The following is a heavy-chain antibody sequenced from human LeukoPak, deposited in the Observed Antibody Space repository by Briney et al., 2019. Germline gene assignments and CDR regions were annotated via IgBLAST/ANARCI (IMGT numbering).Heavy chain of an antibody. CDR3: ARTTRTDPYDSSGYFFDY. V-gene: IGHV4-61*08. D-gene: IGHD3-22*01. CDR2: IYYSGST. J-gene: IGHJ4*02. CDR1: GGSISSGDYY. Sequence: PSETLSLTCTVSGGSISSGDYYWSWIRQPPGKGLEWIGYIYYSGSTNYNPSLKSRVTISVDTSKNQFSLKLSSVTAADTAVYYCARTTRTDPYDSSGYFFDYWGQGTLVTVSS.